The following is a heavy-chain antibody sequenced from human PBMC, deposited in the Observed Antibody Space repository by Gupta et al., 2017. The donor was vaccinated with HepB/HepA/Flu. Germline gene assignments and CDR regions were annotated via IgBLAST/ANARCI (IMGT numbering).Heavy chain of an antibody. Sequence: EVQLVESGGSLVKPGGSLRLSCAASGFTFPGYTMDWVRQAPGKGLEWVSSISRSGSYIYYADSVKGRFTVSRDNAKNSLYLQMNSLRAEDTAVYYCARVRILQLRSLDYWGQGTLVTVSS. CDR3: ARVRILQLRSLDY. CDR2: ISRSGSYI. V-gene: IGHV3-21*02. CDR1: GFTFPGYT. J-gene: IGHJ4*02. D-gene: IGHD5-24*01.